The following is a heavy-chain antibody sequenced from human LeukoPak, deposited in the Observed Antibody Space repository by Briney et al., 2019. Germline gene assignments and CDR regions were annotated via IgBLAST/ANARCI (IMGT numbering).Heavy chain of an antibody. J-gene: IGHJ5*02. CDR2: ISTYNGDT. CDR1: GYPFTTYG. Sequence: ASVKVSCKASGYPFTTYGITWVRQAPGEGLEWRGWISTYNGDTNYAQKFQGRVTMTTDTSTNTAYIELRSLTSDDTAAYYCAREWWGYDVLTGDNWFDPWGQGTLVTVSS. V-gene: IGHV1-18*01. CDR3: AREWWGYDVLTGDNWFDP. D-gene: IGHD3-9*01.